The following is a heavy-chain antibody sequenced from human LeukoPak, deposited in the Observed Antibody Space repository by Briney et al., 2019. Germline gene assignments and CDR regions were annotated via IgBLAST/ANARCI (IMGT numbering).Heavy chain of an antibody. CDR1: GYTFTSYG. CDR3: ARARPRYSSSWTFFDY. Sequence: ASVKVSCKASGYTFTSYGISWVRQAPGQGLEWMGWISAYNGNTNYVQKLQGRVTMTTDTSTSTAYMELRSLRSDDTAVYYCARARPRYSSSWTFFDYWGQGTLVTVSS. J-gene: IGHJ4*02. D-gene: IGHD6-13*01. CDR2: ISAYNGNT. V-gene: IGHV1-18*01.